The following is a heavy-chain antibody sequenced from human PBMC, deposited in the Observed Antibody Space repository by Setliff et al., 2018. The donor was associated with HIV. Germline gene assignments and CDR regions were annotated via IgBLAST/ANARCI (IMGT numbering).Heavy chain of an antibody. CDR3: AGARDDDILTGYYPRYFDY. J-gene: IGHJ4*02. D-gene: IGHD3-9*01. CDR1: GGSISSSDYY. Sequence: PSETLSLTCTVSGGSISSSDYYWGWIRQPPGKGLEWIGSSYYDNNVDHNPSLKGRISISLDTSKNQFSLKLSSVTAADTAVYYCAGARDDDILTGYYPRYFDYWGQGTLVTVSS. V-gene: IGHV4-39*07. CDR2: SYYDNNV.